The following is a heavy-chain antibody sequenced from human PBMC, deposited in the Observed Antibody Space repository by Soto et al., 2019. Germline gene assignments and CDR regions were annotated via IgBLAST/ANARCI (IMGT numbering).Heavy chain of an antibody. Sequence: PGGSLRLSCAASGFPFSSYSMNWVRQAPGKGLEWVSSISGSSDYIYYSDSVKGRFTISRDNAKNSLYLQMNSLRAEDTAVYYCARKGGRPPYYYYGMDVWGQGTTVTVSS. CDR3: ARKGGRPPYYYYGMDV. V-gene: IGHV3-21*01. J-gene: IGHJ6*02. CDR1: GFPFSSYS. D-gene: IGHD3-16*01. CDR2: ISGSSDYI.